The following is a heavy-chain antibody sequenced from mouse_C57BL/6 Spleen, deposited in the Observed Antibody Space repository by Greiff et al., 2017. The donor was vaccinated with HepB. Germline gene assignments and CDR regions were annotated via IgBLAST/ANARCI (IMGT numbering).Heavy chain of an antibody. V-gene: IGHV1-22*01. CDR3: ARSYYSNLWFAY. Sequence: VQLQQSGPELVKPGASVKMSCKASGYTFTDYNMHWVKQSHGKSLEWIGYINPNNGGTSYNQKFKGKATLTVNKSSSTAYMELRSLTSEDSAVYYCARSYYSNLWFAYWGQGTLVTVSA. CDR2: INPNNGGT. J-gene: IGHJ3*01. CDR1: GYTFTDYN. D-gene: IGHD2-5*01.